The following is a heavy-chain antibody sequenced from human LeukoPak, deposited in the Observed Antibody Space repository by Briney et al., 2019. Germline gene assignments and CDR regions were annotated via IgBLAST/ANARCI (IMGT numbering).Heavy chain of an antibody. Sequence: GEPLKISCKGSGYSFTSYWIGWVRQMPGKGLECMGIIYPGDSDTRYTPSFQGQVTISADKSISTAYLQWSSLKASDTAMYFCASLTGGFCSGDSCYVFFDYWGRGTLVTVSS. V-gene: IGHV5-51*01. CDR3: ASLTGGFCSGDSCYVFFDY. D-gene: IGHD2-15*01. CDR2: IYPGDSDT. J-gene: IGHJ4*02. CDR1: GYSFTSYW.